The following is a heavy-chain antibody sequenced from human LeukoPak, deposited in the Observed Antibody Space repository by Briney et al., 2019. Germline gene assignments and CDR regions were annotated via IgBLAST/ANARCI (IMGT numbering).Heavy chain of an antibody. D-gene: IGHD3/OR15-3a*01. J-gene: IGHJ4*02. CDR1: ASTFSTYA. V-gene: IGHV1-3*04. CDR2: IATANGNT. CDR3: ARDNDLRDPPHFDY. Sequence: ASVKVSCKASASTFSTYAIHWVRQAPGQGLEWMGWIATANGNTRYSQRFQDRVTITRDTSASTAYMELSSLRSEDTAVYYCARDNDLRDPPHFDYWGQGTLVTVSS.